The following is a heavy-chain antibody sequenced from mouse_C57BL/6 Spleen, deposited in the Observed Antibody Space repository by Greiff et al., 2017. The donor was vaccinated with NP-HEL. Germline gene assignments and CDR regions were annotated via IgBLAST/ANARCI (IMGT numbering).Heavy chain of an antibody. V-gene: IGHV1-69*01. Sequence: QVQLQQPGAELVMPGASVKLSCKASGYTFTSYWMHWVKQRPGQGLEWIGEIDPSDSYTNYNQKFKGKSTLTVDKSSSTAYMQLSSLTSEDSAVYDCARNYYDYDDYAMDYWGQGTSVTVSS. J-gene: IGHJ4*01. CDR1: GYTFTSYW. CDR2: IDPSDSYT. D-gene: IGHD2-4*01. CDR3: ARNYYDYDDYAMDY.